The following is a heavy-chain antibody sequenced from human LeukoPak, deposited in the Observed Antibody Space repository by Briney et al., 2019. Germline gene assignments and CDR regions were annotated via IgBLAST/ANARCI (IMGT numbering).Heavy chain of an antibody. CDR3: ARDRPWSGYYLSDYGMDV. J-gene: IGHJ6*02. Sequence: SVKVSCKASGGTFSSYSISWVRQAPGQGLEWMGGIIPIFDTADYAQKFQGRVTITADESTSTAYMELSSLRSEDTAVYYCARDRPWSGYYLSDYGMDVWGQGTTVTVSS. D-gene: IGHD3-3*01. V-gene: IGHV1-69*13. CDR2: IIPIFDTA. CDR1: GGTFSSYS.